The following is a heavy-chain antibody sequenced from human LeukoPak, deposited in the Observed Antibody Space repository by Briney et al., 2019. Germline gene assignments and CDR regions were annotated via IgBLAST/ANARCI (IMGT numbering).Heavy chain of an antibody. J-gene: IGHJ4*02. V-gene: IGHV1-69*02. Sequence: SVKVSCKASGGTFSSYTISWVRQAPGQGLEWMGRIIPILGIANYAQKFQGRVAITADKSTSTAYMELSSLRSEDTAVYYCAEADYDFWSGYIGGGFDYWGQGTLVTVSS. CDR3: AEADYDFWSGYIGGGFDY. D-gene: IGHD3-3*01. CDR2: IIPILGIA. CDR1: GGTFSSYT.